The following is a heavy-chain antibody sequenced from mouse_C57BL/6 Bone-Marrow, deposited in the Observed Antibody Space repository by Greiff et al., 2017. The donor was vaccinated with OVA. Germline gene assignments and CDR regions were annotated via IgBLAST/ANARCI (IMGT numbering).Heavy chain of an antibody. V-gene: IGHV1-85*01. CDR3: ARRDYDGYYLFDY. Sequence: VQLQQSGPELVKPGASVKLSCKASGYTFTSYDITWVKQRPGQGLEWIGWIYPRAGSTKYNEKFKGKATLTVDTSSSTGYMELHSLTSEDSAVYFCARRDYDGYYLFDYWGQGTTLTVSS. CDR1: GYTFTSYD. J-gene: IGHJ2*01. D-gene: IGHD2-3*01. CDR2: IYPRAGST.